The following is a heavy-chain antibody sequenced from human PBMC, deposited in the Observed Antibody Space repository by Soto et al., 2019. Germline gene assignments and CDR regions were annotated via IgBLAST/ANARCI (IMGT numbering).Heavy chain of an antibody. CDR1: GDTFNFYT. D-gene: IGHD3-10*01. CDR3: ATNYGSGSAHFDN. J-gene: IGHJ4*02. Sequence: QVQLVQSGAEVKTPGSSVKVSCTASGDTFNFYTLSWVRQAPGQGLEWMGRIIPMLGMSNYAQKFQGRVTMIADKSTSTVYMGLSSLRSDDTALYYCATNYGSGSAHFDNWGQGTLVTVSS. CDR2: IIPMLGMS. V-gene: IGHV1-69*02.